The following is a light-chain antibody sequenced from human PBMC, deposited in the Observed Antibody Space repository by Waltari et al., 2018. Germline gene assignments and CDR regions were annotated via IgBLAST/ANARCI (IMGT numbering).Light chain of an antibody. J-gene: IGLJ1*01. CDR2: DVS. CDR1: SSDVGSSNR. Sequence: QSALTQPASVSGSPGQSITISCTGTSSDVGSSNRVSCYQQHPDKAPTLLLYDVSKRPADVSHRFSGSKCGNTASLTICGLQSANEADYYCCSYTSSSTYVYGTGTKVTFL. CDR3: CSYTSSSTYV. V-gene: IGLV2-14*02.